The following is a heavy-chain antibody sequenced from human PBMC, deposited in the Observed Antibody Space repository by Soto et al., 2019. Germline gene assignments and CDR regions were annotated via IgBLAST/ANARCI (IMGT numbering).Heavy chain of an antibody. CDR3: TRGTGFWSGYYRYYGMDV. J-gene: IGHJ6*02. CDR2: INTDSGDR. CDR1: GYSFAWYL. D-gene: IGHD3-3*01. Sequence: ASVKVSCKASGYSFAWYLLHWVRQAPGQGLEWMGWINTDSGDRKYARKFQGRVTRTRDTSTSTGYMERSSLRSDDTAVYHCTRGTGFWSGYYRYYGMDVWGQGTTVTVSS. V-gene: IGHV1-2*02.